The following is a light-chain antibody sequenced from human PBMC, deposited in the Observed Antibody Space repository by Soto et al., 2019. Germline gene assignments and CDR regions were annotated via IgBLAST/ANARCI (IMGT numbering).Light chain of an antibody. CDR1: QSISSRN. CDR2: DAS. Sequence: ERVMTHSPATLSVSQGESATLSCRASQSISSRNLAWYQQKPGQAPRLLIYDASTRATAIPARFSGSGSETEFTLTISSLQSEDSAVYYCQQYNNWPPWTFGQGTKVDIK. CDR3: QQYNNWPPWT. V-gene: IGKV3-15*01. J-gene: IGKJ1*01.